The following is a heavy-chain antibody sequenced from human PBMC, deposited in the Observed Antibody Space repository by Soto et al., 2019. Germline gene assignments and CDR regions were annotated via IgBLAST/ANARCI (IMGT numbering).Heavy chain of an antibody. CDR3: AKSPYGDYPRSANGMDV. V-gene: IGHV3-23*01. Sequence: GGSLRLSCAASGFTFSSYAMSWVRQAPGKGLEWVSAISGSGGSTYYADSVKGRFTISRDNSKNTLYLQMNSLRAEDTAVYYCAKSPYGDYPRSANGMDVWGQGTTVTVSS. CDR2: ISGSGGST. CDR1: GFTFSSYA. J-gene: IGHJ6*02. D-gene: IGHD4-17*01.